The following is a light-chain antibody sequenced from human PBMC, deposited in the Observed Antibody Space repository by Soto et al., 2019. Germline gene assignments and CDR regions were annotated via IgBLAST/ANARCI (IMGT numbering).Light chain of an antibody. CDR3: SSYTSSSLVV. CDR2: DVS. Sequence: QSALTQPASVSGSPGQSITLSCTGTRSNVGDYNHVSWYQQHPGKAPRLMIYDVSNRPSGVSNRFSGSKSGNTTSLTISGLQAEDEADYYCSSYTSSSLVVFGGGTKLTVL. V-gene: IGLV2-14*01. J-gene: IGLJ2*01. CDR1: RSNVGDYNH.